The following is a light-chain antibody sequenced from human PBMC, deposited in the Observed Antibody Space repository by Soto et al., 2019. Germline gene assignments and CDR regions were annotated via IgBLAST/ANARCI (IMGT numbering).Light chain of an antibody. CDR3: SSYTSSSTLEGV. Sequence: QSALTLSPSVSGAPGHSITISCTGTSSDVGGYNYVSWYQQHPGTAPKLMIYDVSNRPSGVSNRFSGSKSGNTASLTISGLQAEDEADYYCSSYTSSSTLEGVFGTGTKVTVL. V-gene: IGLV2-14*01. CDR1: SSDVGGYNY. J-gene: IGLJ1*01. CDR2: DVS.